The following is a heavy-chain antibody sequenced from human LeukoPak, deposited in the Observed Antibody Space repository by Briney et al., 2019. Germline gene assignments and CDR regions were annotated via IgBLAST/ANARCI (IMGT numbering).Heavy chain of an antibody. Sequence: GGSLRLSCAASGLTFSSFEMNWVRQAPGKGLEWVSYISSSGSCIYYADSVKGRFTISRDNAKKSLYLQMHSLSAEDTAVYYCAKSQRVSRHYDSWGQGTLVTAPS. CDR2: ISSSGSCI. CDR3: AKSQRVSRHYDS. J-gene: IGHJ4*02. D-gene: IGHD5/OR15-5a*01. CDR1: GLTFSSFE. V-gene: IGHV3-48*03.